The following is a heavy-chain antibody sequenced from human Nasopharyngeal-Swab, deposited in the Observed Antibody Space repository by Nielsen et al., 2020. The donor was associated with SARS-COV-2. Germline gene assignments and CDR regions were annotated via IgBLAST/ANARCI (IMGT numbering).Heavy chain of an antibody. J-gene: IGHJ5*02. CDR1: GFTFSTYS. CDR2: ISSSSSYM. D-gene: IGHD7-27*01. Sequence: GGSLRLSCAASGFTFSTYSMNWVRQAPGKGLGWVSSISSSSSYMYYADSVKGRFTISRDNAKNSLYLQMDSLRAEDTAVFYCARDLGRWQLFDPWGQGTLVTVSS. V-gene: IGHV3-21*01. CDR3: ARDLGRWQLFDP.